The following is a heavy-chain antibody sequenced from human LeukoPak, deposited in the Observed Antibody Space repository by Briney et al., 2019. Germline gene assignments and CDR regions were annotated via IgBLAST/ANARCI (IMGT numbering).Heavy chain of an antibody. V-gene: IGHV3-7*03. D-gene: IGHD6-13*01. J-gene: IGHJ4*02. CDR1: GFTFSNLW. CDR2: IKQDGSEK. Sequence: GGSLRLSCAASGFTFSNLWMSWVRQAPGKGLKWVANIKQDGSEKYYVDSVKGRYTISRDNAQHSLYLQMNSLRAEDTAIYYCATSTAAAGTDWGQGTLVTISS. CDR3: ATSTAAAGTD.